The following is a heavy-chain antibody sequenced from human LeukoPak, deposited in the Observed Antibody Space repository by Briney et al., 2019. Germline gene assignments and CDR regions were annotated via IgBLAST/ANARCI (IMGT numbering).Heavy chain of an antibody. CDR3: AKDSTMRVVVIIS. CDR1: GFTFSSYA. D-gene: IGHD3-22*01. V-gene: IGHV3-23*01. Sequence: GGSLRLSCAASGFTFSSYAMSWVRQAPGKGLEWVSASSGSGGRTYYAASVKGLFTTSRYNSKNTLYLQMSSLRAEDTAVYYCAKDSTMRVVVIISWGQGTLVTVSS. J-gene: IGHJ4*02. CDR2: SSGSGGRT.